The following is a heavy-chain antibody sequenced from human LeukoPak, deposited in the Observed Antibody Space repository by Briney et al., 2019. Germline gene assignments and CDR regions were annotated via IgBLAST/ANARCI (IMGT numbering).Heavy chain of an antibody. Sequence: SETLPLTCTVSGGSISSYYWSWIRQPPGKGLEWIGYIYYSGNTNYNPSLKSRVTISVDTSKNQFSLKLSSVTAADTAVYYCATQNGFFDYWGQGTLVTVSS. D-gene: IGHD4-17*01. CDR2: IYYSGNT. J-gene: IGHJ4*02. V-gene: IGHV4-59*08. CDR1: GGSISSYY. CDR3: ATQNGFFDY.